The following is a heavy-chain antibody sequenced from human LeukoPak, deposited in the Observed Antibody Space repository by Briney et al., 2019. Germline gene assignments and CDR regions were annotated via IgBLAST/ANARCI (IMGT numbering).Heavy chain of an antibody. CDR2: IIPNSGGA. D-gene: IGHD3-3*01. V-gene: IGHV1-2*02. CDR3: ARGTTIFGVAPPDY. CDR1: GYTFTGYF. J-gene: IGHJ4*02. Sequence: ASVKVSCKASGYTFTGYFIHWVRQAPGQGLEWMGWIIPNSGGANYAQKFQGSITMTRDTSISTAYMELSRLRSDDTAVYYCARGTTIFGVAPPDYWGQGTLVTVSS.